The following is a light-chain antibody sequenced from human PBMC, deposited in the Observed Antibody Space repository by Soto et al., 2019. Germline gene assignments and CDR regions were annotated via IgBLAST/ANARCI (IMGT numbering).Light chain of an antibody. J-gene: IGKJ2*01. V-gene: IGKV3-20*01. CDR3: QQFGSSPYT. CDR2: GTS. CDR1: RSVGRTY. Sequence: EIVLTQSPATLSLSPGETATLSCRASRSVGRTYLAWYQQRPGQAPMLLIYGTSSRASGTPDRFSGSGSGTDFTLTISRLDPEDFALYYCQQFGSSPYTFGQGTRLEIK.